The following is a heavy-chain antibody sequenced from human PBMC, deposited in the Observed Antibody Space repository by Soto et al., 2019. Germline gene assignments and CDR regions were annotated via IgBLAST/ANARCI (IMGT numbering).Heavy chain of an antibody. V-gene: IGHV3-33*01. CDR3: ARQYCTNGVCYPSVYYYYYMDV. Sequence: PGGSLRLSCAASGFTFSSYGMHWVRQAPGKGLEWVAVIWYDGSNKYYADSVKGRFTISRDNSKNTLYLQMNSLRAEDTAVYYCARQYCTNGVCYPSVYYYYYMDVWGKGTTVTVSS. CDR2: IWYDGSNK. J-gene: IGHJ6*03. CDR1: GFTFSSYG. D-gene: IGHD2-8*01.